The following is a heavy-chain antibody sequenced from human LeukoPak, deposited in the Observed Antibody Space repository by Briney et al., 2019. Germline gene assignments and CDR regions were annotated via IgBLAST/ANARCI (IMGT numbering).Heavy chain of an antibody. CDR2: IYTTGST. Sequence: SETLSLTCTVSGGSISSYYWSWIRQPAGKGLEWIGRIYTTGSTDYNPSLKSRVTVSVDTSKNQFSLKLSSVTAADTAVYYCARGRAAGTPYYFDYWGQGTLVTVSS. J-gene: IGHJ4*02. V-gene: IGHV4-4*07. CDR1: GGSISSYY. CDR3: ARGRAAGTPYYFDY. D-gene: IGHD6-13*01.